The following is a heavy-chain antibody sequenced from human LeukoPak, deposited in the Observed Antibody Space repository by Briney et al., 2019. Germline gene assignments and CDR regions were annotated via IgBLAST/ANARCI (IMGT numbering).Heavy chain of an antibody. V-gene: IGHV4-59*01. CDR1: GGSISSYY. J-gene: IGHJ4*02. CDR3: ARGREYKRMFDY. CDR2: IYYSGST. D-gene: IGHD1-1*01. Sequence: SETLSLTCTVSGGSISSYYWSWIRQPPGKGLEWIGYIYYSGSTNYNPSLKSRVTISVDTSKNQFSLKVRSVTAADTAVYYCARGREYKRMFDYWGQGTLVTVSS.